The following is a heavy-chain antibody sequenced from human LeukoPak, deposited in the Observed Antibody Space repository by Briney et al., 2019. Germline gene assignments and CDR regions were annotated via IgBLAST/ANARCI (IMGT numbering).Heavy chain of an antibody. D-gene: IGHD2-15*01. V-gene: IGHV3-23*01. CDR2: ISGSGGST. Sequence: GGSLRLSCAASGFTFSSYAMSWVRQAPGKGLERVSAISGSGGSTYYADSVKGRFTISRDNSKNTLYLQMNSLRAEDTAVYYCAKWGYCSGGSCYGPGVSEENWFDPWGQGTLVTVSS. CDR3: AKWGYCSGGSCYGPGVSEENWFDP. J-gene: IGHJ5*02. CDR1: GFTFSSYA.